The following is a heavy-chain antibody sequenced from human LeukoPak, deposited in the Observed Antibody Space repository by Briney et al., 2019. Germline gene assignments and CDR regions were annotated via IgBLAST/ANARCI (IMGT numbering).Heavy chain of an antibody. D-gene: IGHD3-10*01. V-gene: IGHV4-39*01. CDR3: ARVSEDMVRGVITNWFDP. CDR2: IYYSGRT. Sequence: SETLSLTCTVSGGSISSSNYYWGWIRQPPGKGLEWIGTIYYSGRTYYNPSLKSRVTISVDTSTNQFSLKLSSVTAADTAVYYCARVSEDMVRGVITNWFDPWGQGTLVTVSS. CDR1: GGSISSSNYY. J-gene: IGHJ5*02.